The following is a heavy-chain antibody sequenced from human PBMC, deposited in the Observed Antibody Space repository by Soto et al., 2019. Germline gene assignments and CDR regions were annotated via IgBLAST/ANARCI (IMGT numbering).Heavy chain of an antibody. CDR1: GGTFSSYA. D-gene: IGHD4-17*01. Sequence: QVQLVQSGAEVKKPGSSVKVSCKASGGTFSSYAISWVRQAPGQGLEWMGGIIPIFGTANYAQKLQGRVTITADESTSTGYMELRSLRAEDTAVYYCARNYGGRRYFDLWGRGTLVTVSS. V-gene: IGHV1-69*12. CDR3: ARNYGGRRYFDL. J-gene: IGHJ2*01. CDR2: IIPIFGTA.